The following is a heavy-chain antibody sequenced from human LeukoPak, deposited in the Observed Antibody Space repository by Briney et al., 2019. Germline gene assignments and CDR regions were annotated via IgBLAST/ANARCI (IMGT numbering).Heavy chain of an antibody. Sequence: ETLSLTCTVSGGSISDWYWSWVRQAPGKGLEWVANIKQDGSEKYYVDSVKGRFTISRDNAKNSLYLQMNSLRAEDTAVYYCARAYYYYMDVWGKGTTVTISS. V-gene: IGHV3-7*01. CDR3: ARAYYYYMDV. CDR2: IKQDGSEK. J-gene: IGHJ6*03. CDR1: GGSISDWY.